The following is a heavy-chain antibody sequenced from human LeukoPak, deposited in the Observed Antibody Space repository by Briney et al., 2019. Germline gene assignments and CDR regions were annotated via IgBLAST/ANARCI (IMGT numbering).Heavy chain of an antibody. CDR3: ATVRWNDGDAFDI. Sequence: SETLSLTCSVSGGSVSSGSYYWSWIRQPPGKGLGWIGYSSYSGSTSYNPSLKSRVTIAVDTSKNQFSLRLRSVTAADTAVYYCATVRWNDGDAFDIWGQGTMVTVSS. CDR2: SSYSGST. J-gene: IGHJ3*02. CDR1: GGSVSSGSYY. D-gene: IGHD1-1*01. V-gene: IGHV4-61*01.